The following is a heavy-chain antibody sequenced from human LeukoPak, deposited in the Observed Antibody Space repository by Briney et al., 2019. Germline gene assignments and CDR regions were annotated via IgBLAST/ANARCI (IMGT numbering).Heavy chain of an antibody. Sequence: SVKVSCKASGGTFSSYAISWVRQAPGQGLEWMGRIIPILGIANYAQKFQGRVTITADKSTSTAYMELSSLRSEDTAVYYCAMIAAAGTGVDYWGREPWSPSPQ. J-gene: IGHJ4*02. CDR3: AMIAAAGTGVDY. CDR2: IIPILGIA. CDR1: GGTFSSYA. D-gene: IGHD6-13*01. V-gene: IGHV1-69*04.